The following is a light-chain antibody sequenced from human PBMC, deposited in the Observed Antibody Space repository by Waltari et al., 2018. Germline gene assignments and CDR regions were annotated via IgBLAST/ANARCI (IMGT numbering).Light chain of an antibody. CDR1: QSVLYNSNNKNY. V-gene: IGKV4-1*01. J-gene: IGKJ1*01. CDR3: QQYYRTPTWT. CDR2: WAS. Sequence: DIVMTQSPDSLAVSLGERVTINCKSSQSVLYNSNNKNYLAWYQQQPGQRPKLLIYWASARESGVPDLGSCSGSGTDFTLTISSLQAEDVAVYYCQQYYRTPTWTFGQGTKVEIK.